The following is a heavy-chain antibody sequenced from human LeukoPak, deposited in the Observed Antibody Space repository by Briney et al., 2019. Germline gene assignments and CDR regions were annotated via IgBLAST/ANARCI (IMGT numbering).Heavy chain of an antibody. CDR2: INPNSGGT. V-gene: IGHV1-2*02. Sequence: GASVTVSCKASGYTFTGYYMHWVRQAPGQGLAWMGWINPNSGGTNYAQKFQGRVTMTRDTSISTAYMELSRLRSDDTAVYYCARDVSIAVAGDYYFDYWGQGTLVTVSS. D-gene: IGHD6-19*01. J-gene: IGHJ4*02. CDR1: GYTFTGYY. CDR3: ARDVSIAVAGDYYFDY.